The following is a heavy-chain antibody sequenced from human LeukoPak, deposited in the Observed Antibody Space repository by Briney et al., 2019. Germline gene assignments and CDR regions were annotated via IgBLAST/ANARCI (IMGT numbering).Heavy chain of an antibody. CDR2: IFYSGIT. CDR3: AREAVAGASFDL. CDR1: GGSISTDTNY. D-gene: IGHD6-19*01. Sequence: SETLSLTCTVSGGSISTDTNYWAWIRQPPGKGLEWIGSIFYSGITYYNRSLKSPVTISVDTSQNQFSLKLSSVTAADTAVYYGAREAVAGASFDLEGRGTLVTVSS. V-gene: IGHV4-39*01. J-gene: IGHJ2*01.